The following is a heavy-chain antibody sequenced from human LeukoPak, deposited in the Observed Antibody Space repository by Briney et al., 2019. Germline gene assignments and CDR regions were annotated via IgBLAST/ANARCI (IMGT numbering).Heavy chain of an antibody. CDR1: GGSISSSSYY. Sequence: SETLSLTCTVSGGSISSSSYYWGWIRQPPGKGLEWIGSIYYSGSTYYNPSLKSRVTISVDTSKNQFSLKLSSVTAADTAVYYCARSYPHYYGSGGTYDYWGQGTLVTVSS. CDR3: ARSYPHYYGSGGTYDY. J-gene: IGHJ4*02. D-gene: IGHD3-10*01. V-gene: IGHV4-39*07. CDR2: IYYSGST.